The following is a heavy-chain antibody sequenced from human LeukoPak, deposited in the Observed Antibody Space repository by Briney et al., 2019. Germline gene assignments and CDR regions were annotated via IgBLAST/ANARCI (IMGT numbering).Heavy chain of an antibody. CDR2: IYSGGST. CDR1: GFTVSSNY. V-gene: IGHV3-53*01. J-gene: IGHJ3*02. Sequence: GGSLRLSCEASGFTVSSNYMSWVRQAPGKGLEWVSVIYSGGSTYYADSVKGRFTISRDNSKNTLYLQMNSLRAEDTAVYYCARGLLGDAFDIWGQGTMVTVSS. CDR3: ARGLLGDAFDI. D-gene: IGHD2-15*01.